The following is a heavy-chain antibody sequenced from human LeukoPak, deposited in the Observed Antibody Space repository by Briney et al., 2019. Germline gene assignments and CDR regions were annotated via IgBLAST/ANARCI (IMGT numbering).Heavy chain of an antibody. J-gene: IGHJ4*02. CDR1: GFTFSSYG. CDR3: AKDWYDHFGY. V-gene: IGHV3-30*18. CDR2: ISYDGSNK. D-gene: IGHD3-3*01. Sequence: GGSLRLSCAASGFTFSSYGMHWVRQAPGKGLEWVAVISYDGSNKYYADSVKGRFTISRDNSKNTLYLQMNSLRAEDTAVYYCAKDWYDHFGYWGQGTLVTVSS.